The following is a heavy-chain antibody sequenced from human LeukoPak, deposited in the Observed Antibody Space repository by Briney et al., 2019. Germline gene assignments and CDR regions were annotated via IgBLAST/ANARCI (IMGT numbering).Heavy chain of an antibody. CDR1: GGSISSXXXX. CDR2: XXXXGNX. J-gene: IGHJ4*02. CDR3: ARHRGSSRGGSGFSQGQFDY. Sequence: PSETLSLTCTVSGGSISSXXXXXXXXXXXXXXXXXXIXSXXXXGNXYYNPSLKXXLXISVDXPKDLFSLKLSSVTAADTAVYYCARHRGSSRGGSGFSQGQFDYWGQGTLVTVSS. D-gene: IGHD3-22*01. V-gene: IGHV4-39*01.